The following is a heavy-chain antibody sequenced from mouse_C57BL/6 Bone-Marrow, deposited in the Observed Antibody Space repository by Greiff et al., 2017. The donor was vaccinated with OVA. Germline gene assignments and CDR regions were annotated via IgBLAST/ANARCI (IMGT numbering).Heavy chain of an antibody. CDR3: ASITTVVAEYYFDY. D-gene: IGHD1-1*01. V-gene: IGHV5-12*01. CDR1: GFTFSDYY. J-gene: IGHJ2*01. CDR2: ISNGGGST. Sequence: EVHLVESGGGLVQPGGSLKLSCAASGFTFSDYYMYWVRQTPEKRLEWVAYISNGGGSTYYPDTVKGRFTISRDNAKNTLYLQMSRLKSEDTAMYYCASITTVVAEYYFDYWGQGTTRTVSS.